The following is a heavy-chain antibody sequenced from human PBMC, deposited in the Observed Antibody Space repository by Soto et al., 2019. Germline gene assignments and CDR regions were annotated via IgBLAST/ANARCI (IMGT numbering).Heavy chain of an antibody. Sequence: PSETLSLTCAVSGGPISSDNWWSWVRQTPGKGLEWIGETYHSANNNDNPSPKSLVTISVDKSKNHFTMKMTAVTAADTALYYCATASASSMLRGVIINWRQGTQVTVSS. CDR2: TYHSANN. V-gene: IGHV4-4*02. CDR1: GGPISSDNW. CDR3: ATASASSMLRGVIIN. D-gene: IGHD3-10*01. J-gene: IGHJ4*02.